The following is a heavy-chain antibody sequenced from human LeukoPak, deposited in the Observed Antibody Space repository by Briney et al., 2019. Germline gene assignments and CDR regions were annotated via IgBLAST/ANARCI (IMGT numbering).Heavy chain of an antibody. D-gene: IGHD2-15*01. V-gene: IGHV4-61*01. Sequence: SETLSLTCTVSGGSVSSGSYYWSWIRQPPGKGLEWIGEINHSGSTNYNPSLKSRVTISVDTSKNQFSLKLSSVTAADTAVYYCARGHSLLGSLVVVATLGFDYWGQGTLVTVSS. CDR3: ARGHSLLGSLVVVATLGFDY. CDR1: GGSVSSGSYY. CDR2: INHSGST. J-gene: IGHJ4*02.